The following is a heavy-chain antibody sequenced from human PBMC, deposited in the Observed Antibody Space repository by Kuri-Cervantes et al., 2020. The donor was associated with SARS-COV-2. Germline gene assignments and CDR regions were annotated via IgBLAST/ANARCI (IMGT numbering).Heavy chain of an antibody. Sequence: GSLRLSCTVSGASINRYYWSWLRQPPGKPLEWIGYLYNSGNTNYNPSFKSRVTISKDASNNRFSLRLSSVTAADTAVYYCARDSNKLRPYYYYYMDVWGKGTTVTVSS. V-gene: IGHV4-59*01. CDR1: GASINRYY. J-gene: IGHJ6*03. CDR3: ARDSNKLRPYYYYYMDV. D-gene: IGHD4-17*01. CDR2: LYNSGNT.